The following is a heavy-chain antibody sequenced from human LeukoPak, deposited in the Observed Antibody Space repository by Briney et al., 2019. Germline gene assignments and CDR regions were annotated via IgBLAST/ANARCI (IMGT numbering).Heavy chain of an antibody. J-gene: IGHJ4*02. CDR1: GGSFSGYY. CDR2: INHSGST. CDR3: ARRFLYSSSSHFDY. D-gene: IGHD6-6*01. V-gene: IGHV4-34*01. Sequence: SETLSLTCAVYGGSFSGYYWSWIRQPPGKGLEWIGEINHSGSTNYNPSLKSRVTISVDTSKNQFSLKLSSVTAADTAVYYCARRFLYSSSSHFDYWGQGTLVTVSS.